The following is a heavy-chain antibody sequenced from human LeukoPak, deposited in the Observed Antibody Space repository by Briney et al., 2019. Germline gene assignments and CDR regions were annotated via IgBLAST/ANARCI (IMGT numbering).Heavy chain of an antibody. CDR2: IYTSGST. J-gene: IGHJ6*02. V-gene: IGHV4-4*07. CDR1: GGSISSYY. D-gene: IGHD2-15*01. Sequence: SETLSLTCTVSGGSISSYYWSWLRQPAGKGLEWIGRIYTSGSTNYNPSLKSRVTMSVDTSKNQFSLMLSSMTAADTAVYYCARHPVCSGFNCDFYGMDVWGQGTTVTVFS. CDR3: ARHPVCSGFNCDFYGMDV.